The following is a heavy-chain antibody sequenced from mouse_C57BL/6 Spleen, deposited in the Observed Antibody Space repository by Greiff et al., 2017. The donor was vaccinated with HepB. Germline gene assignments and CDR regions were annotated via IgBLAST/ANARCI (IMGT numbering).Heavy chain of an antibody. CDR1: GYTFTSYW. J-gene: IGHJ2*01. D-gene: IGHD2-3*01. Sequence: VQLQQPGAELVKPGASVKLSCKASGYTFTSYWMQWVKQRPGQGLEWIGGIDPSDSYTNYNQKFKGKATLTVYTSSSTAYMQLSSLTSEDSAVYYCARSGGYYDYWGQGTTRTVSS. V-gene: IGHV1-50*01. CDR2: IDPSDSYT. CDR3: ARSGGYYDY.